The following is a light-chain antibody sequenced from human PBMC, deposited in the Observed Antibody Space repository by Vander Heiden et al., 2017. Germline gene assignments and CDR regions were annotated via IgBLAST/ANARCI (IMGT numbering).Light chain of an antibody. V-gene: IGKV1-5*01. CDR2: DAS. Sequence: DIKMTQSPSTPSASVGDRVATTCRTSQSISSWLAWYQQKPGKAPKLLIYDASSLESGVPSRFSGSGSGTEFTLTISSLQPDDFATYYCQQYNSYSGTFGQGTKVEIK. J-gene: IGKJ1*01. CDR1: QSISSW. CDR3: QQYNSYSGT.